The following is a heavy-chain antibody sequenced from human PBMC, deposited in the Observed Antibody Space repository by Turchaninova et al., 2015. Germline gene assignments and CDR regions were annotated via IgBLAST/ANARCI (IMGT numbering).Heavy chain of an antibody. CDR2: IDHSWST. D-gene: IGHD1-26*01. CDR1: GGSVSSGNYY. Sequence: QVQLQESGPRLVKPSETLSLTCTVSGGSVSSGNYYWSWIRQPPGKGLEWIGYIDHSWSTNYRPSLKSRGGIAVDTSKNQFSWKLTCVTTADTAVYYCARSASIVGPTTLDYWGQGTLVTVSS. V-gene: IGHV4-61*01. CDR3: ARSASIVGPTTLDY. J-gene: IGHJ4*02.